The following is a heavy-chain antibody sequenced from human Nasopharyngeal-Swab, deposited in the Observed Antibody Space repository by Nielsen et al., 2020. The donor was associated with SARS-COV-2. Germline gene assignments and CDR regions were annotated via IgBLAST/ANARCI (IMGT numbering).Heavy chain of an antibody. J-gene: IGHJ4*02. CDR3: ARAASDTSSCYL. Sequence: GESLKISCKGSGCNFATYWIGWVRQMPGKGLEWMGIISPADSDTRYSPSFQGQVTISADKSISTAYLQWSSLKASDTATYYCARAASDTSSCYLWGQGTLVTVSS. CDR1: GCNFATYW. CDR2: ISPADSDT. V-gene: IGHV5-51*01. D-gene: IGHD6-13*01.